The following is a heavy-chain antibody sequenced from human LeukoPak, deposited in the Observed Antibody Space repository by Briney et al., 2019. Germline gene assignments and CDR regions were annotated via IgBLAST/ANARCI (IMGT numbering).Heavy chain of an antibody. D-gene: IGHD3-22*01. CDR2: IYYSGST. V-gene: IGHV4-59*01. CDR3: ARANYDSSGSDFDY. J-gene: IGHJ4*02. CDR1: GGSFRGYY. Sequence: PSETLSLTCAVYGGSFRGYYWSWIRQPPGKGLEWIGYIYYSGSTNYNPSLKSRVTISVDTSKNQFSLKLSSVTAADTAVYYCARANYDSSGSDFDYWGQGTLVTVSS.